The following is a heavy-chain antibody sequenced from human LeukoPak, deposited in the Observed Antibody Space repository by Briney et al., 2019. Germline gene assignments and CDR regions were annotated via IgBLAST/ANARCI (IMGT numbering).Heavy chain of an antibody. Sequence: SETLSLTCAVSDDSFSSHYWTWIRQPPGKGLEWIGYISYIGSTNYNPSLKSLVTISIDTSKNQFSLKLSSVTAADTAVYYCARDLVTVTKGFDIWGQGTMVSVSS. CDR1: DDSFSSHY. CDR3: ARDLVTVTKGFDI. CDR2: ISYIGST. J-gene: IGHJ3*02. D-gene: IGHD4-17*01. V-gene: IGHV4-59*11.